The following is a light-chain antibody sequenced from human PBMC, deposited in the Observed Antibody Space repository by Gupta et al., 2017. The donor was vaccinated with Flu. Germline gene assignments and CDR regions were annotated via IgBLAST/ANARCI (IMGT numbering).Light chain of an antibody. V-gene: IGKV3-20*01. J-gene: IGKJ1*01. CDR3: QQYVNSRT. Sequence: EIVLTQSPGTLSLSPGETATLSCRASQSLTNNYLAWYQQKPGQPLRLLISGASSRATGIPDRFSGSGYVTDFTLISSRREPEDFAVYYWQQYVNSRTFGQGTKVEIK. CDR2: GAS. CDR1: QSLTNNY.